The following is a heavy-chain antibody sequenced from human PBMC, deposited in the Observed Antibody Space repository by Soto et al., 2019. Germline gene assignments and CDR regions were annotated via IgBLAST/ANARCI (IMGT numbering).Heavy chain of an antibody. CDR3: VKAFYSGFPSYSQPLVY. CDR1: GFSFRNYA. CDR2: ISSNGGST. J-gene: IGHJ4*01. D-gene: IGHD2-8*01. Sequence: GGSLRLSCSASGFSFRNYAMYWFRQAPGKGLEYVSVISSNGGSTYYADSVKGRFTISRDNSENTLYLQMSSLRAEDTALYYCVKAFYSGFPSYSQPLVYWCQATLV. V-gene: IGHV3-64D*08.